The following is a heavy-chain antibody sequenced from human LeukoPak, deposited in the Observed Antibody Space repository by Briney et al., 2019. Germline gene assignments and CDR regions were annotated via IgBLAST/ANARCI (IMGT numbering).Heavy chain of an antibody. CDR2: IRYDESNT. Sequence: GGSLRLSCAASGFIFSNYCMHWVRQAPGKGLEWVAFIRYDESNTFYADSVKGRFTISRDNSKNTLYLQMNSLRAEDTAVYYCARDHEWLPPLWGQGTLVTVSS. J-gene: IGHJ4*02. CDR3: ARDHEWLPPL. V-gene: IGHV3-30*02. D-gene: IGHD3-3*01. CDR1: GFIFSNYC.